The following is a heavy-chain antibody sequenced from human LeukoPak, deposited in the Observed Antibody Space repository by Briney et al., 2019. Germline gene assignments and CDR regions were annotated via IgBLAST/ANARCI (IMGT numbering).Heavy chain of an antibody. CDR3: LMAYFDY. CDR2: IKSKTDGETT. J-gene: IGHJ4*02. CDR1: GFTFSNAW. V-gene: IGHV3-15*01. Sequence: PGGSLRLSCAAPGFTFSNAWMTWVRQAPGKGLEWVGRIKSKTDGETTDYAAPVKGRFTISRDDSKNTLYLQMSSLKTDDTAVYYCLMAYFDYWGQGTLVTVSS. D-gene: IGHD5-24*01.